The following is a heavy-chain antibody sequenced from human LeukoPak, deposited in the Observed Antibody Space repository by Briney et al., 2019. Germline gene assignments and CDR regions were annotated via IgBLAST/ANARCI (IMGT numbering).Heavy chain of an antibody. V-gene: IGHV4-59*01. Sequence: SETLSLTCTVSGGSISSYYWSWIRQPPGKGLEWIGYIYYSGSTNYNPSLKSRVTISVDTSKNQFSLKLSSVTAAGTAVYYCARVRYCSSTSCPDAFDTWGQGTMVTVSS. CDR3: ARVRYCSSTSCPDAFDT. J-gene: IGHJ3*02. CDR1: GGSISSYY. CDR2: IYYSGST. D-gene: IGHD2-2*01.